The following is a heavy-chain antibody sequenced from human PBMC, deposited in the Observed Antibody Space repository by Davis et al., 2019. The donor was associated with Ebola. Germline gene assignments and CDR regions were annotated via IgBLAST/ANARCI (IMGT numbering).Heavy chain of an antibody. D-gene: IGHD3-16*02. CDR2: INPHNGNT. CDR3: ARDIRPMITFGGVIVPHNWFDP. Sequence: ASVKVSCKASGYTFTNYGITWVRQAPGQGLEWMGWINPHNGNTNYGQNVQGRVTMTTDTSTSTVYMELSSLRSEDTAVYYCARDIRPMITFGGVIVPHNWFDPWGQGTLVTVSS. V-gene: IGHV1-18*04. J-gene: IGHJ5*02. CDR1: GYTFTNYG.